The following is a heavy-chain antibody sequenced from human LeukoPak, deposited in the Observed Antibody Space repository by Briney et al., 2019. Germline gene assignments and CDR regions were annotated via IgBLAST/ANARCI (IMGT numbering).Heavy chain of an antibody. V-gene: IGHV1-2*02. CDR2: INPNSGGT. J-gene: IGHJ5*02. CDR1: GYTFTGYY. D-gene: IGHD3-10*01. Sequence: ASVKVSCKASGYTFTGYYMHWVRQAPGQGLEWMGWINPNSGGTNYAQKVQGRVTMTRGTSITTVYMELSRLRSDETAVFYCASFEVGAWGQGTLVTVSS. CDR3: ASFEVGA.